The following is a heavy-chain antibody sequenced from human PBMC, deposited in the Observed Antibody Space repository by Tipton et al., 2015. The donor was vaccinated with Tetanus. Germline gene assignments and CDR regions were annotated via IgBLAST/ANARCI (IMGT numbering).Heavy chain of an antibody. J-gene: IGHJ5*02. CDR2: IYASGSA. CDR3: ARDPGIASAGLWFDP. D-gene: IGHD6-13*01. Sequence: GLVKPSETLSLMCTVSGDSLYNFYWSWLRQPAGKGPEWIGRIYASGSANYRPSLEGRVTMSVDKSNNQVSLRMTSVTAADTAVYYCARDPGIASAGLWFDPWGQGTMVTVSS. CDR1: GDSLYNFY. V-gene: IGHV4-4*07.